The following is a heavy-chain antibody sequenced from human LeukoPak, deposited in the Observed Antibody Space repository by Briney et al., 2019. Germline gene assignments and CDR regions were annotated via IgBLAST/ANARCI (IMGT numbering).Heavy chain of an antibody. CDR3: ARRSYYYDSSGYYYVFDY. CDR2: IYYSGST. Sequence: PSETLSLTCTVSGGSISSYYWSWIRQPPGKGLEWIGYIYYSGSTNYNPSLKSRVTISVDTSKNQFSLKLSSVTAADTAVYYCARRSYYYDSSGYYYVFDYWGQGTLVTVSS. J-gene: IGHJ4*02. D-gene: IGHD3-22*01. CDR1: GGSISSYY. V-gene: IGHV4-59*08.